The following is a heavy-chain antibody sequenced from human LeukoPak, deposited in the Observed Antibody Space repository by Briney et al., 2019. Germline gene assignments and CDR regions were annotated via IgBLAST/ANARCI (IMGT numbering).Heavy chain of an antibody. D-gene: IGHD1-26*01. V-gene: IGHV4-39*07. CDR1: GGSISSSSYY. J-gene: IGHJ4*02. CDR2: IYYSGST. Sequence: SETLSLTCTASGGSISSSSYYWGWIRQPPGKGLEWIGSIYYSGSTYYNPSLKSRVTISVDTSKNQFSLKLSSVTAADTAVYYCARAPISGSYLDNHFDYWGQGTLVTVSS. CDR3: ARAPISGSYLDNHFDY.